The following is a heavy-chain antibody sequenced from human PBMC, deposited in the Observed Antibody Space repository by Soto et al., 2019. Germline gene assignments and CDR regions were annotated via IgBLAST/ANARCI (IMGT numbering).Heavy chain of an antibody. CDR3: ASSNSDFWSGYYEYYFDY. J-gene: IGHJ4*02. CDR1: GGSVSSGSYY. D-gene: IGHD3-3*01. Sequence: SETLSLTCTVSGGSVSSGSYYWSWIRQPPGKGLEWIGYIYYSGSTNYNPSLKSRVTISVDTPKNQFSLKLSSVTAADTAVYYCASSNSDFWSGYYEYYFDYWGQGTLVTVSS. V-gene: IGHV4-61*01. CDR2: IYYSGST.